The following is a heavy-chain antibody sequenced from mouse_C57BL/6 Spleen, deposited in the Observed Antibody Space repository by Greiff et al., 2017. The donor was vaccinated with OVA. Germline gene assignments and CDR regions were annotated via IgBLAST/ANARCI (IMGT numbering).Heavy chain of an antibody. CDR2: IYPGDGDT. Sequence: VQLQQSGPELVKPGASVKISCKASGYSFSSSWLNWVKQRPGKGLEWIGRIYPGDGDTNYNGKFKGTATLTADKSSSTAYMQLSSLTSEDSAVYFCASTTVVATGDYWGQGTTLTVSS. CDR3: ASTTVVATGDY. V-gene: IGHV1-82*01. CDR1: GYSFSSSW. J-gene: IGHJ2*01. D-gene: IGHD1-1*01.